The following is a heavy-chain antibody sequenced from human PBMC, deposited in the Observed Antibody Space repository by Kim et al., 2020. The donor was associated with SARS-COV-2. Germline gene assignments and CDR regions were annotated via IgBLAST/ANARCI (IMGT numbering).Heavy chain of an antibody. Sequence: GGSLRLSCAASGFTLSNNAMTWVRQAPGKGLEWVSDIRGGGDTYYADSVKGRFTFSRDDSQNVLFLQIDSLRADDTALYYGGGHGAFSYWGQGTLVTVSS. CDR3: GGHGAFSY. CDR2: IRGGGDT. J-gene: IGHJ4*02. CDR1: GFTLSNNA. V-gene: IGHV3-23*01. D-gene: IGHD3-16*01.